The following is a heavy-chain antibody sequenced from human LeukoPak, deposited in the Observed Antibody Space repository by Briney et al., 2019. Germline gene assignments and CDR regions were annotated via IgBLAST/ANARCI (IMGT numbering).Heavy chain of an antibody. CDR1: GFIFSNYA. CDR3: AKAIGYCSGGSCYGFDY. D-gene: IGHD2-15*01. CDR2: ISWNSGSI. J-gene: IGHJ4*02. V-gene: IGHV3-9*01. Sequence: GGSLRLSCAASGFIFSNYAMNWVRQAPGKGLEWVSGISWNSGSIGYADSVKDRFTISRDNAKNSLYLQMNSLRAEDTALYYCAKAIGYCSGGSCYGFDYWGQGTLVTVSS.